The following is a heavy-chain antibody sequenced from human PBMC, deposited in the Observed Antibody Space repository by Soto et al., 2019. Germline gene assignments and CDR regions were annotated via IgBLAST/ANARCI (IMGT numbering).Heavy chain of an antibody. CDR1: GGSIRSSSYY. V-gene: IGHV4-39*01. D-gene: IGHD6-13*01. CDR2: IYYSGST. Sequence: QLQLQESGPGLVKTSETLSLTCTVSGGSIRSSSYYWGWIRQPPGKGLEWIGSIYYSGSTYYNPSRKSRVPISVDTSKIQVTLKLSSGTAADTAVYDCAEIIAAADDWFDPWGQGTLVTVSS. CDR3: AEIIAAADDWFDP. J-gene: IGHJ5*02.